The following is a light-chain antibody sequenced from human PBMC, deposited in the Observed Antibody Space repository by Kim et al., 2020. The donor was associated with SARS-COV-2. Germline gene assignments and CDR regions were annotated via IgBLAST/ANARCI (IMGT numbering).Light chain of an antibody. CDR2: EVS. CDR1: SSDVGGYNY. V-gene: IGLV2-14*01. J-gene: IGLJ2*01. Sequence: QSALTQPASVSGSPGQSITISCTGTSSDVGGYNYVSWYQQHPGKAPKLMIFEVSNRPSGVSNRFSGSKSGNTPSLTISGLQAEDEADYYCSSYTTSITPVLFGGGTQLTVL. CDR3: SSYTTSITPVL.